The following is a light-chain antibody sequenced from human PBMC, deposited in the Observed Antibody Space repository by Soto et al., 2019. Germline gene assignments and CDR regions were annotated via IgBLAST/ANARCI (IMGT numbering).Light chain of an antibody. Sequence: EIVMTQSPATLSVSPGERATLSCRAGQSISNNLAWYQQKPGKAPRLLIYGASTGATGIPARFTGNGYGTKFTLTISSLQSEDFAVYYCQQYSNWPRTFGQGTK. V-gene: IGKV3-15*01. CDR3: QQYSNWPRT. CDR1: QSISNN. CDR2: GAS. J-gene: IGKJ1*01.